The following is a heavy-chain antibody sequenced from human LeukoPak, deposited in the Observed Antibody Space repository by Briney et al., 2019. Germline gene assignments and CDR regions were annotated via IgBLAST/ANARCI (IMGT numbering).Heavy chain of an antibody. Sequence: SETLSLTCTVSGGSISSSSYYWRWIRQPPGTGLEWIGSIYYSGSTYYNPSLKSRVTISVDTSKNQFSLKLSSVTAADTAVYYCARRTRYYYDSSGYSPSQWFDPWGQGTLVTVSS. CDR1: GGSISSSSYY. J-gene: IGHJ5*02. CDR2: IYYSGST. V-gene: IGHV4-39*01. D-gene: IGHD3-22*01. CDR3: ARRTRYYYDSSGYSPSQWFDP.